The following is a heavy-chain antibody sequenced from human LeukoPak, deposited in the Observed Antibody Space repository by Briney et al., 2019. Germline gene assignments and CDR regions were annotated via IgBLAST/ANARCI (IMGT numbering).Heavy chain of an antibody. CDR3: GRRHYGVGFEV. J-gene: IGHJ3*01. V-gene: IGHV4-39*01. Sequence: PSETLSLTCSAFGGSITSDNYYWNWIRQPPGKGLEWIGTIHDNGNTYYSASLKSRVTISRDTSNNRFSLQLSSVTAADTAVYFCGRRHYGVGFEVWGQGTKVTVSS. CDR2: IHDNGNT. CDR1: GGSITSDNYY. D-gene: IGHD2-8*01.